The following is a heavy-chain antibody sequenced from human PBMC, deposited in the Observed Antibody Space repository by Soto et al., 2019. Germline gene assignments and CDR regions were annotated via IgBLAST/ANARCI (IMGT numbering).Heavy chain of an antibody. CDR2: IRYSGDTT. CDR3: ARAVASYDAFDI. V-gene: IGHV3-11*01. D-gene: IGHD1-26*01. Sequence: QVQLVESGGGLVKPGGSLRLSCAASGFIFSDYYMSWIRQGPGKGLEWLSYIRYSGDTTYYADSVKGRFTISRDNAKNSLYLQMTSLRAEDTAVYYCARAVASYDAFDIWGQGTVVTVSS. CDR1: GFIFSDYY. J-gene: IGHJ3*02.